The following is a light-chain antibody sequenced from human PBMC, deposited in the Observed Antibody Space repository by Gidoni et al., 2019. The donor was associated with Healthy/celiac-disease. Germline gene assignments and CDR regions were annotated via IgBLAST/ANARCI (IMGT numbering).Light chain of an antibody. CDR3: QQYKNWPPAYT. J-gene: IGKJ2*01. Sequence: EIVMTQSPATLSVSPGERATLSCRASQSVSSNLAWYQQKPGQAPRLLIYGASTRATGIPARLSGSGSGTEFTLTISSLKSEDFAIYHCQQYKNWPPAYTFGQGTKLEIK. CDR1: QSVSSN. CDR2: GAS. V-gene: IGKV3-15*01.